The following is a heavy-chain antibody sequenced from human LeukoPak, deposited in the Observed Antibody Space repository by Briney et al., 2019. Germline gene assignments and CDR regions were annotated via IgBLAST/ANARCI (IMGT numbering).Heavy chain of an antibody. Sequence: KPGGPLRLSCAASGFTFSTYTLNWVRQAPGKGLEWVSSISSSSTYIYYADSVKGRFTISRDNAKNSLYLQMNSLRAEDTAVYYCARGIAVANLDYWGQGTLVTVSS. J-gene: IGHJ4*02. CDR1: GFTFSTYT. CDR3: ARGIAVANLDY. CDR2: ISSSSTYI. V-gene: IGHV3-21*01. D-gene: IGHD6-19*01.